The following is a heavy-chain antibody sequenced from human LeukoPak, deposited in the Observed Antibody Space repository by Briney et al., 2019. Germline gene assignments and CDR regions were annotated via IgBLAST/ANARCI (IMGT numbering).Heavy chain of an antibody. D-gene: IGHD1-1*01. CDR3: ARGRGERGYYYYYMDV. J-gene: IGHJ6*03. CDR2: IYYSGST. CDR1: GGSISSSSYY. Sequence: PSETLSLTCTVSGGSISSSSYYWGWIRQPPGKGLEWIGSIYYSGSTYYNPSLKSRVTISVDTSKNQFSLKLSSVTAADTAVYYCARGRGERGYYYYYMDVWGKGTTVTVSS. V-gene: IGHV4-39*07.